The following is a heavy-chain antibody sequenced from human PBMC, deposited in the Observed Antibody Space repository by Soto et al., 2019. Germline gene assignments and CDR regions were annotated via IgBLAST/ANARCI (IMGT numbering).Heavy chain of an antibody. Sequence: SETLSLTCTVSGGSISSGDYYWSWIRQPPGKGLEWIGYIYYSGSTYYNPSLKSRVTISVDTSKNQFSLKLSSVTAADTAVYYWARGSGYGTPFDYRGQGTPVPGSS. D-gene: IGHD5-18*01. CDR2: IYYSGST. J-gene: IGHJ4*02. CDR1: GGSISSGDYY. V-gene: IGHV4-30-4*01. CDR3: ARGSGYGTPFDY.